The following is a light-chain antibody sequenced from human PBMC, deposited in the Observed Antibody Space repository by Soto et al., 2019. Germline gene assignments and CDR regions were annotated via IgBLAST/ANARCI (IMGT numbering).Light chain of an antibody. CDR3: SSYTRSSTLGVI. J-gene: IGLJ2*01. CDR1: SGDVGGYNY. CDR2: DVN. V-gene: IGLV2-14*01. Sequence: QSVLTQPASVSGSPGQSITISCIGTSGDVGGYNYVSWYQQHPGKAPKLIIYDVNNRPSGVSNRFSGSKSGNTASLTISGLQAEDEADYYCSSYTRSSTLGVILGGGTQLTVL.